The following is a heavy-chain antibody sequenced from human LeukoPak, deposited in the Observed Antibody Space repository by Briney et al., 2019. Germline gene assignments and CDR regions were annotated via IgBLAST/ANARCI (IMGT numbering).Heavy chain of an antibody. CDR3: ATTTIRLGY. CDR2: MYYRGST. Sequence: KASETLSLTCTVSGGSISSSSHYWGWIRQPPGKGLEWIGSMYYRGSTYHNPSLKSQVTISVDTSKNQFSLKLSSVTTADTAVYYCATTTIRLGYWGQGTLVTVSS. CDR1: GGSISSSSHY. D-gene: IGHD1-26*01. V-gene: IGHV4-39*07. J-gene: IGHJ4*02.